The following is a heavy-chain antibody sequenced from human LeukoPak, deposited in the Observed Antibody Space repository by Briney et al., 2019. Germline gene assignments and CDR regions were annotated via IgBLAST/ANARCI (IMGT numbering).Heavy chain of an antibody. D-gene: IGHD4-17*01. CDR3: ARQLYGSDY. CDR2: VNHSGYT. Sequence: SETLSLTCDVSGVSFSTYYWSWIRQSPEKGLEWIEEVNHSGYTNYNPSLKGRVTISVDTSKNQFSLKLSSVTAADTAVYYCARQLYGSDYWGQGTLVTVSS. V-gene: IGHV4-34*01. J-gene: IGHJ4*02. CDR1: GVSFSTYY.